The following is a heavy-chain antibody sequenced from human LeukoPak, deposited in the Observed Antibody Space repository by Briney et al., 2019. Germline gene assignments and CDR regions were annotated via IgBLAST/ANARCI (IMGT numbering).Heavy chain of an antibody. Sequence: ASVKVSCKASGYTFTSYGISWVRQAPGQGLEWMGWISAYNGNTNYAQKLQGRVTMTTDPYTSTAYMELRSLRSDDTAVYYCARDGLRIAVAGTLDYWGQGTLVTVSS. CDR2: ISAYNGNT. CDR1: GYTFTSYG. D-gene: IGHD6-19*01. CDR3: ARDGLRIAVAGTLDY. V-gene: IGHV1-18*01. J-gene: IGHJ4*02.